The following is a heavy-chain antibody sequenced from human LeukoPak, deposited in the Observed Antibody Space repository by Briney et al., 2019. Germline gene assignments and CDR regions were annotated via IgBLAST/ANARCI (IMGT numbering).Heavy chain of an antibody. CDR1: GGSVSSATNH. D-gene: IGHD6-13*01. V-gene: IGHV4-39*01. CDR2: VYFSGTT. Sequence: QPSETLSLTCTVSGGSVSSATNHWGRIRQPPGKGLEWIGTVYFSGTTYYNPSLKSRLTMSVDTSKNQFSLRLRSVTAADTAVYYCASSQYPIAAADNWFDPWGQGSLVTVSS. CDR3: ASSQYPIAAADNWFDP. J-gene: IGHJ5*02.